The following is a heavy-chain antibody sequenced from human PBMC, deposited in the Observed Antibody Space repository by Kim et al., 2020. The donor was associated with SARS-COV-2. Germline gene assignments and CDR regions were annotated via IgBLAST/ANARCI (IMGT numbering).Heavy chain of an antibody. CDR3: ARYNWNDAVHDAFDI. V-gene: IGHV4-59*13. CDR2: IYYSGST. Sequence: SETLSLTCTVSGGSISSYYWSWIRQPPGKGLEWIGYIYYSGSTNYNPSLKSRVTISVDTSKNQFSLKLSSVTAADTAVYYCARYNWNDAVHDAFDIWGQGTMVTVSS. D-gene: IGHD1-1*01. J-gene: IGHJ3*02. CDR1: GGSISSYY.